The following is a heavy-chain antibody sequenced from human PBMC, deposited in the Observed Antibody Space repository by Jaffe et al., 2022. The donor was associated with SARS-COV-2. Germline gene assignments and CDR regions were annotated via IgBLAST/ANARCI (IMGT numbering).Heavy chain of an antibody. CDR2: IYYGGNT. V-gene: IGHV4-39*02. Sequence: QLQLQESGPGLVKPSETLSLTCTVSGGSLSSDTYYWGWIRQPPGKGLEWIGNIYYGGNTYSNPSLKSRVTISVDTSKNQFSLKLRSVTAADTAVYYCARDSYGSGEPYDYWGQGTLVTVSS. CDR1: GGSLSSDTYY. CDR3: ARDSYGSGEPYDY. J-gene: IGHJ4*02. D-gene: IGHD3-10*01.